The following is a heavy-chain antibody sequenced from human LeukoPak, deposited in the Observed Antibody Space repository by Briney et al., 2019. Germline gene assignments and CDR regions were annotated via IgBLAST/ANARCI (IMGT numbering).Heavy chain of an antibody. CDR3: ARDRYYHDSSGYPK. CDR1: GFSFSSYA. J-gene: IGHJ4*02. CDR2: ISYDGSNK. V-gene: IGHV3-30-3*01. Sequence: PGGSLRLSCAASGFSFSSYAMHWVRQAPGKGLEWVAVISYDGSNKYYADSVKGRFTISRDNSKNTLYLQMNSLRAEDTAVYYCARDRYYHDSSGYPKWGQGTLVTVSS. D-gene: IGHD3-22*01.